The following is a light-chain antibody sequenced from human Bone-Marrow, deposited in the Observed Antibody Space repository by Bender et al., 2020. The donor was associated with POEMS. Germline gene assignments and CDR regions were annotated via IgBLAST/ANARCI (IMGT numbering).Light chain of an antibody. CDR2: YDDS. Sequence: QSVVTQPPSLSEAPRQRVTISCSGSSSNIGNHGVNWYQQLPGEAPKLLIYYDDSMRPSGIPDRFSGANSGDPATLTIRGVEVGDEADYYCQVWNTSSAHVVFGGGTKLTVL. CDR1: SSNIGNHG. CDR3: QVWNTSSAHVV. V-gene: IGLV1-36*01. J-gene: IGLJ2*01.